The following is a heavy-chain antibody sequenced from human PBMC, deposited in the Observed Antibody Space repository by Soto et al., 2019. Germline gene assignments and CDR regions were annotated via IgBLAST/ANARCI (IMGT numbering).Heavy chain of an antibody. Sequence: QVQLVQSGAGVKKPGSSVKVSCKASGGTFSSYAISWVRQAPGQGLEWMGGIIPIFGTANYAQKFQGRVTITADESTSTAYMELSSLRSEDTAVYYCATIEEVVVVPAAIRYYGMDVWGQGTTVTVSS. CDR2: IIPIFGTA. CDR1: GGTFSSYA. CDR3: ATIEEVVVVPAAIRYYGMDV. J-gene: IGHJ6*02. D-gene: IGHD2-2*02. V-gene: IGHV1-69*01.